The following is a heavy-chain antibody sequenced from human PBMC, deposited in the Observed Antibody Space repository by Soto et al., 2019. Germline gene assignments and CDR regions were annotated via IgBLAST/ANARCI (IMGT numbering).Heavy chain of an antibody. V-gene: IGHV3-30*03. Sequence: QVQLVESGGGVVQPGRSLRLSCAVSGFTVNTYGMHWVRQAPGKGLEWVAVISRDGGTKFYADSVKGRFTISRDNSRNTLFLEMNSLRGDDMAVYYCTGEVASGYWGQGTLVTIYS. D-gene: IGHD2-8*02. CDR2: ISRDGGTK. CDR1: GFTVNTYG. CDR3: TGEVASGY. J-gene: IGHJ4*02.